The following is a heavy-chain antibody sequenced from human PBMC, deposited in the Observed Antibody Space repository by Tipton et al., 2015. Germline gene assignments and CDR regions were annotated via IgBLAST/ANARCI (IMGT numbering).Heavy chain of an antibody. Sequence: QLVQSGAEVKKPGSLVTVSCKASGDTLSSHPITWVRQAPGHGLEWIGDIVPIFNSANHAQKFQGRVTITADLSTTTAYMELSSLRSEDTAVYSWARQDQPLNNWFDPWGQGTLVTVSS. V-gene: IGHV1-69*01. J-gene: IGHJ5*02. D-gene: IGHD2-2*01. CDR2: IVPIFNSA. CDR1: GDTLSSHP. CDR3: ARQDQPLNNWFDP.